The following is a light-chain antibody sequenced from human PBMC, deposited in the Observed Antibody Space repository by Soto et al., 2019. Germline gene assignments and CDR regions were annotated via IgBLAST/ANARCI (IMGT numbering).Light chain of an antibody. J-gene: IGKJ4*01. V-gene: IGKV3-15*01. CDR1: PSISSN. CDR3: QQYNNWPLT. Sequence: EIVLTQSPCTLSLSPGERATLACRASPSISSNLAWYQQKPGQAPRLLIYGASTRDTGIPARFTGSGSGTEFTLTISSLQSEDFAVYYCQQYNNWPLTFGGGTKVDIK. CDR2: GAS.